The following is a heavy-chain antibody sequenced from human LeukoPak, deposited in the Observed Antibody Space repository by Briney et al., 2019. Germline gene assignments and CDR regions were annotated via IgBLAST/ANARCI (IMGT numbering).Heavy chain of an antibody. CDR2: ISSNGGST. CDR1: GFTSSSYA. Sequence: GGSLRLSCAASGFTSSSYAMHWVRQAPGKGLEYVSAISSNGGSTYYANSVKGRFTISRDNSKNTLYLQMGSLRAEDMAVYYCARGNVMGYCSSTSCPEFDYWGQGTLVTVSS. J-gene: IGHJ4*02. D-gene: IGHD2-2*01. CDR3: ARGNVMGYCSSTSCPEFDY. V-gene: IGHV3-64*01.